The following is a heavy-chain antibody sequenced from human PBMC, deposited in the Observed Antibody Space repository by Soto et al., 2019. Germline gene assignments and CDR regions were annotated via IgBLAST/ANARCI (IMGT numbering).Heavy chain of an antibody. D-gene: IGHD3-3*01. Sequence: EVQLVESGGGLVQPGGSLRLSCAASGFTFSSYAMHWVRQAPGKGLEYVSAISSNGGSTYYANSVKGRFTISRDNSKNTLYLQMGSLSAEDMAVYYCARGELLRFLEWFTYFDYWGQGTLVTVSS. CDR3: ARGELLRFLEWFTYFDY. CDR1: GFTFSSYA. J-gene: IGHJ4*02. V-gene: IGHV3-64*01. CDR2: ISSNGGST.